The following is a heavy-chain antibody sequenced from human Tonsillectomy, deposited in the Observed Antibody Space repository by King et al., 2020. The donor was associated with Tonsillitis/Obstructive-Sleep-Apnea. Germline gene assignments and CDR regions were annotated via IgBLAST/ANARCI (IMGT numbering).Heavy chain of an antibody. V-gene: IGHV4-4*07. CDR1: GGSISSYY. CDR3: ARDSDYDSSGYFDY. D-gene: IGHD3-22*01. CDR2: IYTTGST. J-gene: IGHJ4*02. Sequence: QLQESGPGLVKPSETLSLTCTVSGGSISSYYWSWIRRPAGKGLEWIGHIYTTGSTNYNPSLKSRVTMSVDTSKNHFSLKLSSMTAADTAVCYCARDSDYDSSGYFDYWGQGTLVTVSS.